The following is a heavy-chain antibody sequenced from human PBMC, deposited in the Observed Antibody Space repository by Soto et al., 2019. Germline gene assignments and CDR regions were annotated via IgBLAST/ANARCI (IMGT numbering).Heavy chain of an antibody. CDR3: VSDRGYGHASVPYS. CDR2: ISYDGGLQ. Sequence: QAQLVESGGGVVQPGRSLRLSCAASGFTFSSYGMHWVRQAPGTGLEWVAVISYDGGLQHYADSVKGRFTIPRDNSKNTVLLQMNILIAEDTAVYYCVSDRGYGHASVPYSWGQGTLVSVSS. J-gene: IGHJ4*02. D-gene: IGHD5-18*01. CDR1: GFTFSSYG. V-gene: IGHV3-30*03.